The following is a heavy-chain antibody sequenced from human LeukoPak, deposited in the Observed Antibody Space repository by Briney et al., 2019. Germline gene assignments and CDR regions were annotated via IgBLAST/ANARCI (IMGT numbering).Heavy chain of an antibody. Sequence: SETLSLTCTVSGYSIISGFHWGWIRQPPGRGLEWIGSMYHGGSTYYNPSLKSRVTISVDTSKNQFSLKVSSVTAADTAVYYCARVRYSSGWIDYWGQGTLVTVSS. J-gene: IGHJ4*02. CDR1: GYSIISGFH. CDR2: MYHGGST. D-gene: IGHD6-19*01. V-gene: IGHV4-38-2*02. CDR3: ARVRYSSGWIDY.